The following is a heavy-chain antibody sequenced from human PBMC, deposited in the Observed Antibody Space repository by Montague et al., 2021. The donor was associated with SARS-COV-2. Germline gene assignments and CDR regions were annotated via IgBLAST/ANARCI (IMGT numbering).Heavy chain of an antibody. J-gene: IGHJ4*02. Sequence: SETLSLTCSVSGGSINNYFWGWIRQSPGKGLEWVGYMHSTGSTAYNPSLKSRVIISVDTSKTQISLKLSSVSAADTALYYCARAVVGAKTATIESWGQGTLVIVSS. CDR1: GGSINNYF. CDR3: ARAVVGAKTATIES. CDR2: MHSTGST. V-gene: IGHV4-59*01. D-gene: IGHD2-15*01.